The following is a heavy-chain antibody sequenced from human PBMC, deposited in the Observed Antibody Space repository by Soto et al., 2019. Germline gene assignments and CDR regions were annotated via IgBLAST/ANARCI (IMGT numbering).Heavy chain of an antibody. CDR1: GGSISSYY. CDR3: ARESGYDSSNFDY. D-gene: IGHD5-12*01. V-gene: IGHV4-59*01. Sequence: ETLSLTCTVSGGSISSYYWSWIRQPPGKGLEWIGYIYYSGSTNYNPSLKSRVTISVDTSKNQFSLKLSSVTAADTAVYYCARESGYDSSNFDYWGQGTLVTVSS. CDR2: IYYSGST. J-gene: IGHJ4*02.